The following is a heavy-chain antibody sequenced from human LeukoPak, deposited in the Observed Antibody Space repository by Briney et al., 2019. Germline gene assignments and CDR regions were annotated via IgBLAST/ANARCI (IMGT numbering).Heavy chain of an antibody. J-gene: IGHJ4*02. Sequence: SETLSLTCTVSGGSISTSSYYWGWIRQPPGKGLEWIGSIYHSGRTFYNPSLKSRVTISVDTSKNQFSLKLTSVTAADTAVYYCARPYLPATRFDYWGQGTLVTVSS. CDR3: ARPYLPATRFDY. CDR1: GGSISTSSYY. CDR2: IYHSGRT. V-gene: IGHV4-39*07. D-gene: IGHD5-24*01.